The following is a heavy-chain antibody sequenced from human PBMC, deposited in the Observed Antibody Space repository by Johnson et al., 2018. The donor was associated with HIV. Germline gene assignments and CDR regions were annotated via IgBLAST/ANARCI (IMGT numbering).Heavy chain of an antibody. J-gene: IGHJ3*02. CDR3: ATIAAHGAAFDI. Sequence: QMQLVESGGGVVQPGGSLRLSCAASGFTFSSYGMHWVRQAPCKGLEWVAFIRYDGSNKYYADSVKGRFTISRDNSKNTLYLQMNSLRPEDTAAYYCATIAAHGAAFDIWGQGTVVTVSS. CDR1: GFTFSSYG. CDR2: IRYDGSNK. V-gene: IGHV3-30*02. D-gene: IGHD6-13*01.